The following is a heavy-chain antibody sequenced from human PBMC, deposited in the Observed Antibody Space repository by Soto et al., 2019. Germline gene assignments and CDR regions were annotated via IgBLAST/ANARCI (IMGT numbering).Heavy chain of an antibody. CDR3: ARGPFCGEECYFAY. D-gene: IGHD2-21*01. J-gene: IGHJ4*02. CDR2: LYNSGLI. V-gene: IGHV4-4*07. CDR1: GDSISRHY. Sequence: ASETLSLTCSVFGDSISRHYWSWIRQPAGKGLEYIGRLYNSGLINYNPSLESRVSMSVDPSKNQISLKLTSATAADTAIYYCARGPFCGEECYFAYWGQGTLVTVSS.